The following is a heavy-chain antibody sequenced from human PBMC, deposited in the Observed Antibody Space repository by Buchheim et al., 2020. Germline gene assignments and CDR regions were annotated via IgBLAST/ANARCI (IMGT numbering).Heavy chain of an antibody. J-gene: IGHJ4*02. CDR2: IYYIGST. Sequence: QVQLQESGPGLVKPSETLSVTCTVSGGSVSSGNYYWSWIRQPPGKGLEWIGYIYYIGSTNYSPSLKSLVTISVDTSKDQFSLKLSSVTAADTAGYYCARTSIQYHFDSWGQGTL. CDR1: GGSVSSGNYY. CDR3: ARTSIQYHFDS. V-gene: IGHV4-61*01. D-gene: IGHD4-11*01.